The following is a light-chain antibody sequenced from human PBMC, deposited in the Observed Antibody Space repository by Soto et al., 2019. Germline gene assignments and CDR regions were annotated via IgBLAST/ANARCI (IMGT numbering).Light chain of an antibody. CDR1: QSVSSK. CDR3: QQYNKWTQT. Sequence: EIVMTQSPVTLSVSPGERATLSCRASQSVSSKLAWYQQKPGQAPRLLIYGASTRATGIPARFSGSGSGTEFTLSISSLQSEDFAVYYCQQYNKWTQTFGQGTKLEIK. V-gene: IGKV3-15*01. CDR2: GAS. J-gene: IGKJ2*01.